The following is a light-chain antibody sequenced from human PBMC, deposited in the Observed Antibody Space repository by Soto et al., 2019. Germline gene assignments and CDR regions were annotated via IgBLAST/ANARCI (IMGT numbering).Light chain of an antibody. CDR1: QSISSW. J-gene: IGKJ4*01. V-gene: IGKV1-5*03. CDR3: QQYNSYSPT. CDR2: KAS. Sequence: DIQMTQSPSTLSASVGDRVTITCRASQSISSWLAWYQQKPGKAPKLLIYKASSLESGVPSRFTGSGSGTDFPLPIRSLHPDDFPTYYCQQYNSYSPTFGGGTKVETK.